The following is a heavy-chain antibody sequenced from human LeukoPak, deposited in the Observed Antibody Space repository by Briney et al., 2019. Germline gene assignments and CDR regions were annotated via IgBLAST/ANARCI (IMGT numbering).Heavy chain of an antibody. V-gene: IGHV3-23*01. CDR2: ISTGGTST. D-gene: IGHD1-26*01. Sequence: SGGSLRLSCAVSGFTISSYSMSWVRQAPGKGLEWVSAISTGGTSTYYADAVKGRFTISRYNSKNTLSLQMNNLGAEDTAVYYCAKLGTTNPLYFFDYWGQGTLVTVSS. J-gene: IGHJ4*02. CDR3: AKLGTTNPLYFFDY. CDR1: GFTISSYS.